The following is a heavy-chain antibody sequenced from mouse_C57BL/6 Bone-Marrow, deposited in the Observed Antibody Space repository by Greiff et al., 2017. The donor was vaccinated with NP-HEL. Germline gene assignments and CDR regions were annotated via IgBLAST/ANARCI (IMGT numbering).Heavy chain of an antibody. CDR3: ARRITTRYYFDY. V-gene: IGHV1-82*01. CDR1: GYAFRSSW. J-gene: IGHJ2*01. CDR2: IYPGDGDT. Sequence: VKLQESGPELVKPGASVKISCKASGYAFRSSWMNWVKQRPGKGLEWIGRIYPGDGDTNYNGKFKGKATLTADKSSSTAYMQLSSLTSEDSAVYYCARRITTRYYFDYWGQGTTLTVSS. D-gene: IGHD1-1*01.